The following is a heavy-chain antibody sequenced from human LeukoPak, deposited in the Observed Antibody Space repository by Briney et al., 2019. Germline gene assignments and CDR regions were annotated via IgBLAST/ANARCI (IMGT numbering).Heavy chain of an antibody. CDR1: GYSFTNYW. Sequence: GESLKISCKGSGYSFTNYWVGWVRQMPGKGLEWMGIIYLGDSDTRYSPSFQGQVTISADKSISTAYLQWSSLKASDTAMYYCARRVGRRGYDLGYWGQGTLVTVSS. D-gene: IGHD5-12*01. CDR2: IYLGDSDT. J-gene: IGHJ4*02. V-gene: IGHV5-51*01. CDR3: ARRVGRRGYDLGY.